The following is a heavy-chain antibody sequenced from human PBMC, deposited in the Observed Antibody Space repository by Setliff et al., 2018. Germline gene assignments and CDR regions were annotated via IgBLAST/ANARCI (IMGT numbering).Heavy chain of an antibody. J-gene: IGHJ5*02. V-gene: IGHV4-59*08. CDR1: GDSISDAS. CDR2: VFYNGAA. Sequence: SETLSLTCTVSGDSISDASIIAWIRQPPGKGLEFIGYVFYNGAAKYDPSLKSRVTMSADTSKNQFSLTLSSVTAADTAVYYCARAHTWSLPNDNSGYPGWFDPWGQGTLVTVSS. D-gene: IGHD3-22*01. CDR3: ARAHTWSLPNDNSGYPGWFDP.